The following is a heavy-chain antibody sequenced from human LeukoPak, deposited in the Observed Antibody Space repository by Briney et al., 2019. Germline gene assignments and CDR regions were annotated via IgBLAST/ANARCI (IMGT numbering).Heavy chain of an antibody. CDR3: ARDWYYCSGGSCYSSFDY. Sequence: SETLSLTCTVSGGSISTYYWSWIRQPQGKGLEWIGYVYYSGGTNYNPSLKSRVTMSVDTSKNQFSLKLRSVTAADTAVYYCARDWYYCSGGSCYSSFDYWGQGSLVTVSS. J-gene: IGHJ4*02. CDR2: VYYSGGT. CDR1: GGSISTYY. D-gene: IGHD2-15*01. V-gene: IGHV4-59*01.